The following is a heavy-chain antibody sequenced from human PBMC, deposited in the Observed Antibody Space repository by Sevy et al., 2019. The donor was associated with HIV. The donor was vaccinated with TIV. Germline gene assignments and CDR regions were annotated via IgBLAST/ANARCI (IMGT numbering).Heavy chain of an antibody. J-gene: IGHJ4*02. CDR3: ATTTFRFFDN. D-gene: IGHD3-3*01. V-gene: IGHV3-53*01. CDR2: FYISDNT. CDR1: GFNVSSTY. Sequence: GGCLRLSCEASGFNVSSTYMSWVRQAPGKGLEWVSVFYISDNTYYADSVKGRFTISRDNFKNTVHLQMDSLRAEDTALYYCATTTFRFFDNWGQGTLVTVSS.